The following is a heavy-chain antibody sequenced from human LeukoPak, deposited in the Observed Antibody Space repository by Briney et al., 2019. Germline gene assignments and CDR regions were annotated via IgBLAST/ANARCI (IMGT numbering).Heavy chain of an antibody. CDR1: GYTFSHHG. CDR2: ISCYNGDT. J-gene: IGHJ4*02. D-gene: IGHD3-22*01. CDR3: AREPSNSSGYHAHFDS. Sequence: ASVKVSCKASGYTFSHHGISWVRQAPGQGLEWMGWISCYNGDTMYAQNVQGRVTMTTDTSTRTAYMELRSLRSDDTAMYYCAREPSNSSGYHAHFDSWGQGTLVTVSS. V-gene: IGHV1-18*01.